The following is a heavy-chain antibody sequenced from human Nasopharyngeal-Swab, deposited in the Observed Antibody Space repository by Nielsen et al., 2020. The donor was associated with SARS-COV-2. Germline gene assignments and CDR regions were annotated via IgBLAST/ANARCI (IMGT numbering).Heavy chain of an antibody. Sequence: SETLSLTCAVYGGSFSGYSWSWIRQPPGKGLEWIGYIYHSGSTYYNPSLKSRVTISVDRSKNQFSLKLSSVTAADTAVYYCASLRSAPGDDAFDIWGQGTMVTVSS. D-gene: IGHD4-17*01. J-gene: IGHJ3*02. V-gene: IGHV4-30-2*01. CDR2: IYHSGST. CDR1: GGSFSGYS. CDR3: ASLRSAPGDDAFDI.